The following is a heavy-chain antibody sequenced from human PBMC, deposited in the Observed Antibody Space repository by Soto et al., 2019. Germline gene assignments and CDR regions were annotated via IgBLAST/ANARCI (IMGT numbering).Heavy chain of an antibody. D-gene: IGHD1-7*01. V-gene: IGHV3-53*01. J-gene: IGHJ4*02. CDR2: IYSGGST. CDR3: ARQNYHFDY. CDR1: GFTVSSNS. Sequence: PAESLRLSCAAPGFTVSSNSMSWVRQAPGKGLEWVSVIYSGGSTYYADSVKGRFTISRDNSKNTLYLQMNSLRAEDTAVYYCARQNYHFDYWGQGTLVTVSS.